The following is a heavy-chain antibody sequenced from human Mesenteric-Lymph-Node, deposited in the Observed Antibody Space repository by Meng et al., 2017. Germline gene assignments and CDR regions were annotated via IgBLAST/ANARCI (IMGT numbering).Heavy chain of an antibody. V-gene: IGHV4-31*11. CDR2: IYYSGST. CDR1: GYSISSGYY. Sequence: SETLSLTCAVSGYSISSGYYWSWIRQHPGKGLEWIGYIYYSGSTYYNPSLKSRVTISVDTSKNQFSLKLSSVTAADTAVYYCARAGVYCSGGSCYPDAFDYWGQGTLVTVSS. D-gene: IGHD2-15*01. J-gene: IGHJ4*02. CDR3: ARAGVYCSGGSCYPDAFDY.